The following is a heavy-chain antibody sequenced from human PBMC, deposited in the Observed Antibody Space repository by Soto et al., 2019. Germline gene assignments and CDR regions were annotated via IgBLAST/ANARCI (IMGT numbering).Heavy chain of an antibody. V-gene: IGHV4-59*01. J-gene: IGHJ6*02. D-gene: IGHD6-6*01. CDR3: ARVSKLVAPKDGKSAYFYAMDV. Sequence: AETLSLTCTVSNGSLISNYWSWIRQSPGKGREWIGNIYYSGSTNYNPSLKSRVTMSVDTSKNQFTLKLSSVTAADAAVYFCARVSKLVAPKDGKSAYFYAMDVWGHGTTVTVSS. CDR1: NGSLISNY. CDR2: IYYSGST.